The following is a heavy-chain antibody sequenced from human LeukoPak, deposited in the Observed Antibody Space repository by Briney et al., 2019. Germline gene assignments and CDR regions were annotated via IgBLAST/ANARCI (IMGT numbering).Heavy chain of an antibody. D-gene: IGHD3-10*01. Sequence: GGSLRLSCAVSGFTFSSYGMSWVRQAPGKGLEWVSAISGSGGSTYYADSVKGRFTISRDNSKNTLYLQMNGLRAEDTAVYYCAKGWFGEFYFDYWGQGTLVTVSS. V-gene: IGHV3-23*01. CDR2: ISGSGGST. CDR3: AKGWFGEFYFDY. J-gene: IGHJ4*02. CDR1: GFTFSSYG.